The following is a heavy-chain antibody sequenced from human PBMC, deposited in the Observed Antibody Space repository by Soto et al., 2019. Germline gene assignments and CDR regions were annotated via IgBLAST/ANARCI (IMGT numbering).Heavy chain of an antibody. V-gene: IGHV2-70*12. CDR1: GFSLDSAGMC. D-gene: IGHD2-21*02. J-gene: IGHJ6*02. CDR2: IDWDDDK. CDR3: AHSRCGGDCLQSYSSHYYYGMDV. Sequence: SGPTLVNPTQTLTLTCTFSGFSLDSAGMCVTWIRQPPGKALEWLARIDWDDDKYYSVSLRTRLTISKDTSKNQVVLTMTDMDPVDTATYYCAHSRCGGDCLQSYSSHYYYGMDVWGQGTTVTVS.